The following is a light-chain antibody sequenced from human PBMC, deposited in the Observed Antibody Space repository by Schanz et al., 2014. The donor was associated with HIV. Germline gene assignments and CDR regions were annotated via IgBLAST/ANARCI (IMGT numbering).Light chain of an antibody. Sequence: QSVLTQPPSASGTPGQRVTISCSGSSSNIGSNTVNWYQQLPGTAPRLLIHNNDQRPSGVPDRFSGSKSGTSASLAISGLQAEDEADYFCQSFDSSLNGVVFGGGTKLTVL. CDR2: NND. CDR3: QSFDSSLNGVV. J-gene: IGLJ3*02. CDR1: SSNIGSNT. V-gene: IGLV1-44*01.